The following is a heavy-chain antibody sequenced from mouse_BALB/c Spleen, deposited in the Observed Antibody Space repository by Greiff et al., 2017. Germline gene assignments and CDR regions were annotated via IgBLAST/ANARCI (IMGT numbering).Heavy chain of an antibody. CDR3: ARRGSGYWYFDV. D-gene: IGHD1-1*01. J-gene: IGHJ1*01. Sequence: DVQLQESGGGLVQPGGSLKLSCAASGFDFSRYWMSWVRQAPGKGLEWIGEINPDSSTINYTPSLKDKFIISRDNAKNTLYLQMSKVRSEDTALYYCARRGSGYWYFDVWGAGTTVTVSS. CDR2: INPDSSTI. CDR1: GFDFSRYW. V-gene: IGHV4-1*02.